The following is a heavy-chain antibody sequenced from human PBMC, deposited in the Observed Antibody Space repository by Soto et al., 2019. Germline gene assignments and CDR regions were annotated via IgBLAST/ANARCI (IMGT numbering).Heavy chain of an antibody. D-gene: IGHD3-10*01. CDR2: INHSGST. CDR3: AREVENGSDY. CDR1: GGSFSGYY. V-gene: IGHV4-34*01. J-gene: IGHJ4*02. Sequence: SETLSLTCAVYGGSFSGYYWSWIRQPPGKGLEWIGEINHSGSTNYNPSLKSRVTISVDTSKNQFSLKLSSVTAADTAVYYCAREVENGSDYWGQGTLVTVSS.